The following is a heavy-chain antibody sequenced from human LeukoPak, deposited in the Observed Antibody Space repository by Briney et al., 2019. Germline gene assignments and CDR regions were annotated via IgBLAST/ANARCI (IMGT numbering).Heavy chain of an antibody. D-gene: IGHD6-19*01. V-gene: IGHV4-4*07. CDR3: ARGRYSSGWIDY. CDR1: GGSISSYY. CDR2: IYTSGST. J-gene: IGHJ4*02. Sequence: SETLSLTCTVSGGSISSYYWSWIRQPAGKGREWIGRIYTSGSTNYNPSLKSRVTMSVDTSKNQFSLKLSSVTAADTAVYYCARGRYSSGWIDYWGQGTLVTVSS.